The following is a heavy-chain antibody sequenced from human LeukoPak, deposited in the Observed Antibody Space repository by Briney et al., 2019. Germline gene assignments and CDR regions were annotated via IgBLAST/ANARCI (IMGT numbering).Heavy chain of an antibody. V-gene: IGHV4-34*01. D-gene: IGHD2-15*01. CDR2: INHSGST. CDR3: ASPPLRYCSGGSCYRGSRYFDY. Sequence: SETLSLTCAVYGGSFSGYYWSWIRQPPGKGLEWIGEINHSGSTNYNPSLKSRVTISVDTSKNQFSLKLSSVTAADTAVYYCASPPLRYCSGGSCYRGSRYFDYWGQGTLVTVSS. CDR1: GGSFSGYY. J-gene: IGHJ4*02.